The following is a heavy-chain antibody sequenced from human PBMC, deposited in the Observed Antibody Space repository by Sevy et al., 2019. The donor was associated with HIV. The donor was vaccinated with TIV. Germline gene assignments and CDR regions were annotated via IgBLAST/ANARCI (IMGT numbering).Heavy chain of an antibody. CDR2: VKEVGGER. CDR1: GFAFSIYW. Sequence: GGSLRLSCAASGFAFSIYWMSWVRQAPGKGLEWVATVKEVGGERNYVDSVKGRFTISRDNAKNSLYLQMNNLRAEGTAVYYCVREGVGGYSYSLDCWGQGTLVTVSS. D-gene: IGHD5-18*01. V-gene: IGHV3-7*01. CDR3: VREGVGGYSYSLDC. J-gene: IGHJ4*02.